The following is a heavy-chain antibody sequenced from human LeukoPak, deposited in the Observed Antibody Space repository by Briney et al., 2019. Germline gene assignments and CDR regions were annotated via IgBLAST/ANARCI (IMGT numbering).Heavy chain of an antibody. CDR3: TRPSIAADY. Sequence: PGGSLRLSCAASGFTFSGSAMHWVRQASGKGLERVGRIRSKANSYATAYAASVKGRFTISRDDSKNTAYLQMNSLKTEDTAVYYCTRPSIAADYWGQGTLVTVSS. CDR1: GFTFSGSA. V-gene: IGHV3-73*01. J-gene: IGHJ4*02. D-gene: IGHD6-13*01. CDR2: IRSKANSYAT.